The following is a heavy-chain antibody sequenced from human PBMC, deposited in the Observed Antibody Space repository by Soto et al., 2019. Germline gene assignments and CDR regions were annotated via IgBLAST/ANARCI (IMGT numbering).Heavy chain of an antibody. V-gene: IGHV3-33*01. CDR2: IWYDGTKK. CDR3: ARDVVTAVAGSVNWFDP. J-gene: IGHJ5*02. Sequence: QVQLVESGGGVVQSGRSLTLSCAASGFSLRTYGMQWLRRAPGKGPEWVAFIWYDGTKKFYANSVKGRSTISKDNSNNILYLQMSGLRAEDTAVYYCARDVVTAVAGSVNWFDPWGQGTLVTVSS. CDR1: GFSLRTYG. D-gene: IGHD6-19*01.